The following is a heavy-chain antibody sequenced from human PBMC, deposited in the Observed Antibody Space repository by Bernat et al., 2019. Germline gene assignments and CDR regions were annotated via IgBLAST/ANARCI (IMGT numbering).Heavy chain of an antibody. D-gene: IGHD3-10*01. V-gene: IGHV4-38-2*01. J-gene: IGHJ6*03. CDR1: GYPISSGYY. CDR2: IFHSGPI. Sequence: QVRLHESGPGLVKPSETLSLTCAVSGYPISSGYYWGWIRQPPGKGLEWIASIFHSGPIYYNPSLKSRVTISVDTSKNQFSLKLASVTAADTAVYYCAVYYGSGNYYAHYYYYMDVWGKGTTVTVSS. CDR3: AVYYGSGNYYAHYYYYMDV.